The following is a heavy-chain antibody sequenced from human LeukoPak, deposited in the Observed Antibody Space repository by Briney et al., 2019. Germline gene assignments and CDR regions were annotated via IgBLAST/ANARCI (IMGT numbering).Heavy chain of an antibody. Sequence: GGSLRLSCVASESTFSRYDMHWVRQAPGKGLEWLAFVRFDGRKTFYADSVNGRFTISRDNAKNSLYLQMNSLSDEDTAVYYCARDPTQYLRYGHFDYWGQGTLVTVSS. J-gene: IGHJ4*02. D-gene: IGHD5/OR15-5a*01. CDR2: VRFDGRKT. V-gene: IGHV3-30*02. CDR1: ESTFSRYD. CDR3: ARDPTQYLRYGHFDY.